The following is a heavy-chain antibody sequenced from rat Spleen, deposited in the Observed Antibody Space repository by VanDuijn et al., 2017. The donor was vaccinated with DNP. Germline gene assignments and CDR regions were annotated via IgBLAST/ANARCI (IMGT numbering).Heavy chain of an antibody. CDR1: GFTFSDYY. Sequence: EVQLVESGGGLVQPGRSLKLSCAASGFTFSDYYMAWVRQAPTKGLEWVAAVSPSGGSTYYGDSVKGRFTISRDNAKSTLYLQMNSLRSEDMATYYCTTPYGSYDWFAYWGQGTLVTVSS. CDR3: TTPYGSYDWFAY. D-gene: IGHD1-3*01. CDR2: VSPSGGST. V-gene: IGHV5-27*01. J-gene: IGHJ3*01.